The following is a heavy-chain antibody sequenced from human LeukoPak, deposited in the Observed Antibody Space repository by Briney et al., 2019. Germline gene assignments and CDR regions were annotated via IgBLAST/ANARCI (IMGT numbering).Heavy chain of an antibody. CDR3: TGDVYQH. J-gene: IGHJ1*01. Sequence: GAFLRLSCAASGLTVNSKYMSWVRQAPGKGLEWVSIIYSGGSTNYADSVKGRFTISRDNSKNTVYLQMNSLRAEDTAVYYCTGDVYQHWGQGTLVTVS. CDR1: GLTVNSKY. V-gene: IGHV3-53*01. CDR2: IYSGGST. D-gene: IGHD1-14*01.